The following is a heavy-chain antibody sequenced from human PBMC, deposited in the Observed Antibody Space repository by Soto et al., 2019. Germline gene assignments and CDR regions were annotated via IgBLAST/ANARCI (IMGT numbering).Heavy chain of an antibody. CDR1: GVSISSGNW. CDR2: VYNDGSA. J-gene: IGHJ4*02. Sequence: SETLSLTCDVSGVSISSGNWWSWVRQPPGKGLEWIAEVYNDGSANYHPSLGSRATISVDRSKNQFSLRLSSVTAADTGKYYCARLVYDSRLNYLYFDHWGQGTLVTVSS. CDR3: ARLVYDSRLNYLYFDH. V-gene: IGHV4-4*02. D-gene: IGHD3-22*01.